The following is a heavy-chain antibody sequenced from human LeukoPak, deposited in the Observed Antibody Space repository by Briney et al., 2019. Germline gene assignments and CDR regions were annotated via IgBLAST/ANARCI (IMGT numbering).Heavy chain of an antibody. J-gene: IGHJ6*03. CDR3: ARQRGEPLYHYYYMDV. CDR1: GYSFTSYW. V-gene: IGHV5-51*01. Sequence: GESLEISCKGSGYSFTSYWIGWVRQMPGKGLEWMGIIYPGDSDTRYSPSFQGQVTISADKSISTAYLQWSSLKASDTAMYYCARQRGEPLYHYYYMDVWGKGTTVTVSS. D-gene: IGHD1-14*01. CDR2: IYPGDSDT.